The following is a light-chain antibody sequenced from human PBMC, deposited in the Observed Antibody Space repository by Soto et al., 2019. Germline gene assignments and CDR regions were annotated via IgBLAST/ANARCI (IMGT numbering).Light chain of an antibody. V-gene: IGKV3-11*01. CDR3: QQRSNWPLT. CDR1: QSVSSS. J-gene: IGKJ4*01. CDR2: DAS. Sequence: EIVLTKSPATLSLSPGERATLSCRASQSVSSSLDWYQQKPGQAPRLLIYDASNRATGIPARFSGSGSGTDFTLTISSLEPEDFAVYYCQQRSNWPLTFGGGTKVEIK.